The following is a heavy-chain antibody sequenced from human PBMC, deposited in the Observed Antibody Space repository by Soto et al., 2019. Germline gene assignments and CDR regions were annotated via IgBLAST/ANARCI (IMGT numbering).Heavy chain of an antibody. CDR3: GRVNWAYCGGDCYVNF. D-gene: IGHD2-21*02. V-gene: IGHV3-33*01. J-gene: IGHJ3*01. CDR1: GFSFSRYG. CDR2: IWYDGSTK. Sequence: QVQLVESGGGMVQPGRSLRLSCAASGFSFSRYGMHWVRQAPGKGLEWVAVIWYDGSTKYYADSVKGRPTISRDNFKNTLFLQTISLRAGDTAVYYCGRVNWAYCGGDCYVNFWGQVTLVTVSS.